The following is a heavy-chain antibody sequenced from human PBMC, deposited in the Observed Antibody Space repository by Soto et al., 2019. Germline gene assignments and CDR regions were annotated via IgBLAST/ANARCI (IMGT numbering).Heavy chain of an antibody. J-gene: IGHJ4*02. Sequence: ASVKVSCKASGYTFTTYYMHWVRQAPGQGLEWLGIINPNGGSTTYAQKFQGRVTMTRDTATSTVYLELSSLRSEDTAVYYCARAGYCSGGTCFHGNCDYWGQGTLVTVSS. D-gene: IGHD2-15*01. CDR3: ARAGYCSGGTCFHGNCDY. CDR1: GYTFTTYY. CDR2: INPNGGST. V-gene: IGHV1-46*01.